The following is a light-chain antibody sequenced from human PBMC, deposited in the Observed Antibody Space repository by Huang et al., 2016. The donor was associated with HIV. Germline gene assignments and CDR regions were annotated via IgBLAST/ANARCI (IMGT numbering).Light chain of an antibody. J-gene: IGKJ1*01. CDR3: QQYSDWPGT. V-gene: IGKV3-15*01. Sequence: ERVMTQSPTTLAVSPGERATLFCRASQSVSTNLAWYRQTPGPSPTLLIFDASTRATGVPARFSGSGSGKQFTLTISSLQSEDFGVYFCQQYSDWPGTFGQGTKVEIK. CDR1: QSVSTN. CDR2: DAS.